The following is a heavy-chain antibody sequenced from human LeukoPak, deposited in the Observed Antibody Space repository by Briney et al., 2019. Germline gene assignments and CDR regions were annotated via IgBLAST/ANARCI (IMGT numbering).Heavy chain of an antibody. CDR2: IIPLFGTA. Sequence: ASVKVSCKASGGTFNNYIITWVRQAPGQGLEWMGGIIPLFGTANYAQKLQGRVTMTTDTSTSTAYMELRSLRSDDTAVYYCATIYYDSSGYYYEAEYFQHWGQGTLVTVSS. V-gene: IGHV1-69*05. CDR3: ATIYYDSSGYYYEAEYFQH. J-gene: IGHJ1*01. D-gene: IGHD3-22*01. CDR1: GGTFNNYI.